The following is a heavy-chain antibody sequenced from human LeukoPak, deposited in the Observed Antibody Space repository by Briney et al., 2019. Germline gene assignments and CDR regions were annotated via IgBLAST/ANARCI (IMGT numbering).Heavy chain of an antibody. CDR1: GFTFSRYD. Sequence: GETLRLSCAASGFTFSRYDMHWVRQPTAKGLEWVSTIGSTGDRYYPGSVKGRFTISRENAKNSLYLQMNSLTAGDTAVYYCARLRGDQDYWGQGTLVTVSS. CDR3: ARLRGDQDY. J-gene: IGHJ4*02. V-gene: IGHV3-13*04. D-gene: IGHD3-3*01. CDR2: IGSTGDR.